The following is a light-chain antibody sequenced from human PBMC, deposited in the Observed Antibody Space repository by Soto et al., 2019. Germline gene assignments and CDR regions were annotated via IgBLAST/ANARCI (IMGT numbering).Light chain of an antibody. CDR1: ENIRNY. CDR2: VGS. V-gene: IGKV1-39*01. J-gene: IGKJ2*01. Sequence: DIQMTQSPSSLSASVGDRVTISCRSSENIRNYLIWYRQKPGKAPELLMYVGSTLESGVPSRFSGSGLGTDFTLTIKSLKPEDFGVYYCQQSYIVPYTFGRGTSLDI. CDR3: QQSYIVPYT.